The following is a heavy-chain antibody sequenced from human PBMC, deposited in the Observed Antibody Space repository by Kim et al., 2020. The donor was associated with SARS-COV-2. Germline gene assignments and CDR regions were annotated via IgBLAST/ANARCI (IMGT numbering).Heavy chain of an antibody. CDR2: ISGSGGST. CDR1: GFTFSSYA. V-gene: IGHV3-23*01. CDR3: ASRTHPVGGYCSGGSCYSVRNWFDP. Sequence: GGSLRLSCAASGFTFSSYAMSWVRQAPGKGLEWVSAISGSGGSTYYADSVKGRFTISRDNSKNTLYLQMNSLRAEDTAVYYCASRTHPVGGYCSGGSCYSVRNWFDPWGQGTLVTVSS. J-gene: IGHJ5*02. D-gene: IGHD2-15*01.